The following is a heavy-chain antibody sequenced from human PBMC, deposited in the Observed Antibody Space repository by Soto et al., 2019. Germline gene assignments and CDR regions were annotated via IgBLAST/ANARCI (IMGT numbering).Heavy chain of an antibody. CDR3: ARGHGVLWFGERGMDV. D-gene: IGHD3-10*01. J-gene: IGHJ6*02. CDR1: GGSFSGYY. CDR2: INHSGST. V-gene: IGHV4-34*01. Sequence: SETLSLTCAVYGGSFSGYYWSWIRQPPGKGLEWIGEINHSGSTNYNPSLKSRVTISVDTSKNQFSLKLSSVTAADTAVYYCARGHGVLWFGERGMDVWGQGTTVTVSS.